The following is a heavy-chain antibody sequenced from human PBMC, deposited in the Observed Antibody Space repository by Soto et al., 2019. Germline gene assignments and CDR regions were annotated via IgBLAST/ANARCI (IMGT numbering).Heavy chain of an antibody. Sequence: EVQLVESGGGLVQPGGSLRLSCAASGFTFSSYWKSWVRQASAKGLEWVANIKQDGSEKYYVDSVKGRFTISRDNAKNSLYLQMNSLRAEDTAVYYCARDLASTTIPYYLGQGTLVTVSS. J-gene: IGHJ4*02. V-gene: IGHV3-7*04. CDR3: ARDLASTTIPYY. CDR1: GFTFSSYW. D-gene: IGHD4-17*01. CDR2: IKQDGSEK.